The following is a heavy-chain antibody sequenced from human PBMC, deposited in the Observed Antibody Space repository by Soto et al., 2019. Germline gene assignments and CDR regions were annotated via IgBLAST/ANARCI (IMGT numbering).Heavy chain of an antibody. CDR1: GYTFTSYG. Sequence: QVQLVQSGAEVKKPGASVKVSCKASGYTFTSYGISWVRQAPGQRLEWMGWISAYNGNTNYAQKLQGRVTMTTDTXXXXXXXXXXXXXXXXXXXXXXXRGQATMIVVVGDYWGQGTLVTVSS. J-gene: IGHJ4*02. V-gene: IGHV1-18*01. CDR3: XRGQATMIVVVGDY. CDR2: ISAYNGNT. D-gene: IGHD3-22*01.